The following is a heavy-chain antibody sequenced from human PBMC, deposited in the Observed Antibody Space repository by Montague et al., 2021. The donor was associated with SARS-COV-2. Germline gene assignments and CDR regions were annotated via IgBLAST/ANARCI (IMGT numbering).Heavy chain of an antibody. CDR3: ARQGDQLLLEYWFDP. CDR2: IYYSGST. Sequence: SETLSLTCTVSGGSISSSSYYWGWIRQPPGKGLEWIGSIYYSGSTYYNPSLKSRVTISVDTSKNQFSLKLSSVTAADTAVYYCARQGDQLLLEYWFDPRGQGTLVTVSS. CDR1: GGSISSSSYY. V-gene: IGHV4-39*01. D-gene: IGHD2-2*01. J-gene: IGHJ5*02.